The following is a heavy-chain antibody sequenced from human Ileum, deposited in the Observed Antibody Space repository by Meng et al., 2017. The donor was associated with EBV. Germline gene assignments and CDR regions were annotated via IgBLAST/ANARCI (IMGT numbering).Heavy chain of an antibody. J-gene: IGHJ4*02. CDR3: ASRPGIAVAGFDY. CDR1: GYTFTSYA. D-gene: IGHD6-19*01. V-gene: IGHV1-3*04. Sequence: HVQIVQSGAEMKKPGATVEVSCKASGYTFTSYAMNWVRQAPGQRLEWMGWINTGNGETKYSQKFQGRVTLTRDTSASTAYMELSSLRSEDTAVYYCASRPGIAVAGFDYWGQGTLVTVSS. CDR2: INTGNGET.